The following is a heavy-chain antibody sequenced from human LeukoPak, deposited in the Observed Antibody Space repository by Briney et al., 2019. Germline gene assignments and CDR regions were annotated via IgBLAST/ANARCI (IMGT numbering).Heavy chain of an antibody. CDR3: ARDRPDIVLMSPNWFDP. Sequence: SVKVSCKASGGTFSSYAISWVRQAPGQGLEWMGGIIPIFGTANYAQKFQGRVTITADKSTSIAYMELSSLRSEDTAVYYCARDRPDIVLMSPNWFDPWGQGTLVTVSS. CDR2: IIPIFGTA. CDR1: GGTFSSYA. V-gene: IGHV1-69*06. D-gene: IGHD2-8*01. J-gene: IGHJ5*02.